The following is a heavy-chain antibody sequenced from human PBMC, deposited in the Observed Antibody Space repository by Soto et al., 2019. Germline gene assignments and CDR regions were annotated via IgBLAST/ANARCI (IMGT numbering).Heavy chain of an antibody. CDR2: ISGSGGST. D-gene: IGHD3-3*01. CDR1: GFTFSDYY. CDR3: AKDWGATYYDFWSGYESTGYYFDY. J-gene: IGHJ4*02. V-gene: IGHV3-23*01. Sequence: GGSLRLSCAASGFTFSDYYMSWIRQAPGEGLEWVSAISGSGGSTYYADSVKGRFTISRDNSKNTLYLQMNSLRAEDTAVYYCAKDWGATYYDFWSGYESTGYYFDYWGQGTLVTVSS.